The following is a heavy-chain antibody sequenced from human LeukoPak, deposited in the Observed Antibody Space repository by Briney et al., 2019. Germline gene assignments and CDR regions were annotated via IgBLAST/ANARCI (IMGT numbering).Heavy chain of an antibody. J-gene: IGHJ3*02. CDR2: ISYDESNK. CDR1: GFTLSSYA. D-gene: IGHD3-10*01. V-gene: IGHV3-30*03. CDR3: AREHAGVSAFDI. Sequence: GGSLRLSCAASGFTLSSYAMSWVRQAPGKGLEWVAVISYDESNKYYVDSVKGRFTISRENSKNTLYLQMNSLRAEDTAVYYCAREHAGVSAFDIWGQGTLVTVSS.